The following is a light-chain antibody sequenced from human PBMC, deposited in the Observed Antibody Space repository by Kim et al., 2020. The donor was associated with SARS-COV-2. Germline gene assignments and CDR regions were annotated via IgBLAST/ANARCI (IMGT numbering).Light chain of an antibody. CDR1: QDIRND. J-gene: IGKJ5*01. CDR3: LQHSTYPST. Sequence: APVGDVITITCRASQDIRNDLGWYQQNPGRAPKRLIYGASSLQSRVPSRFSGSGSGTEFTLTSSSVQPEDFATYFCLQHSTYPSTFGQGTRLEIK. CDR2: GAS. V-gene: IGKV1-17*01.